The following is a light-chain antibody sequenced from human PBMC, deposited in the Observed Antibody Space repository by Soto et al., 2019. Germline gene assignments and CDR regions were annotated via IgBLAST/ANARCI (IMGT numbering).Light chain of an antibody. J-gene: IGKJ4*01. CDR2: AAS. V-gene: IGKV1-9*01. Sequence: IQLTQSPSSLSASVGDRVTITCRASQGISSYLDWYQQKPGKAPKLLIYAASTLQSGVPSRFSGSGSGTDFTLTISSLQPEDFATYYCQQRNSYPHTFGGGTKVEIK. CDR1: QGISSY. CDR3: QQRNSYPHT.